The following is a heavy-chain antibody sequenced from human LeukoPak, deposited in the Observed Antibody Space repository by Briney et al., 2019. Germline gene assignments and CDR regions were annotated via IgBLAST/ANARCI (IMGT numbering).Heavy chain of an antibody. V-gene: IGHV1-69*05. CDR3: ARLDYYDSSDY. CDR1: GGTFSSYA. CDR2: IIPIFGTA. Sequence: GASVKVSCKASGGTFSSYAISWVRQAPGQGLEWMGGIIPIFGTANYAQKFQGRVTMTRDMSTSTVYMELSSLRSEDTAVYYCARLDYYDSSDYWGQGTLVTVSS. J-gene: IGHJ4*02. D-gene: IGHD3-22*01.